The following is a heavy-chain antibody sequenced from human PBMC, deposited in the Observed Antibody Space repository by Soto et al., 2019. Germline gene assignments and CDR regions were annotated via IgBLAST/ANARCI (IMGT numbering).Heavy chain of an antibody. CDR3: ARAAPRQRSGGSCYSGRDE. J-gene: IGHJ4*02. D-gene: IGHD2-15*01. Sequence: SLTCTVSGGSISGYYWSWIRQPPGKGLEWIGEINHSGSTNYNPSLKSRVTISVDTSKNQFSLKLSSVTAADTAVYYCARAAPRQRSGGSCYSGRDEWVQRSLATVP. V-gene: IGHV4-34*01. CDR1: GGSISGYY. CDR2: INHSGST.